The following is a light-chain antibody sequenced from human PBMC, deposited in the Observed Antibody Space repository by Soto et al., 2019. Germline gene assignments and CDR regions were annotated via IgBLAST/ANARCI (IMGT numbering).Light chain of an antibody. J-gene: IGKJ5*01. Sequence: DIQMTQSPSTLSASIGDRVTITCRASESIRTWLAWYQHKPGKAPKFLIYDASSLESGVPSRFSGSGSGTDFTLTISNLQPEDFATYYCQQSYSTLPITFGQGTRLEIK. CDR1: ESIRTW. CDR3: QQSYSTLPIT. CDR2: DAS. V-gene: IGKV1-5*01.